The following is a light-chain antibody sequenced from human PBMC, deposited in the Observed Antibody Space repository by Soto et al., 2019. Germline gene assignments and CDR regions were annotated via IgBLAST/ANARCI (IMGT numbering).Light chain of an antibody. CDR3: QPSYSTPALT. CDR1: QSISSY. Sequence: DIQMTQSPSSLSASVGARVTITCRASQSISSYLNWYQQKPGKAPKLLIYAASSLQSGVTSRFSGSGSGTDFTLTISSLQPEDFATYYCQPSYSTPALTFGGGTKVEIK. J-gene: IGKJ4*01. CDR2: AAS. V-gene: IGKV1-39*01.